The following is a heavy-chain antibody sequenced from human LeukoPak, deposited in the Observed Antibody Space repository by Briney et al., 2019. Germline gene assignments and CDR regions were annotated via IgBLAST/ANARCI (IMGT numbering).Heavy chain of an antibody. CDR1: GGSISSYY. D-gene: IGHD1-14*01. Sequence: SETLSLTCTVSGGSISSYYWSWFRKPPGKGLEWIGYIYDSGNTNYNPSLKSRVTISIDTSKNQFSLKLSSVTAADTAVYYCARCAARGITVADIWGQGRMVTVSS. V-gene: IGHV4-59*01. CDR2: IYDSGNT. J-gene: IGHJ3*02. CDR3: ARCAARGITVADI.